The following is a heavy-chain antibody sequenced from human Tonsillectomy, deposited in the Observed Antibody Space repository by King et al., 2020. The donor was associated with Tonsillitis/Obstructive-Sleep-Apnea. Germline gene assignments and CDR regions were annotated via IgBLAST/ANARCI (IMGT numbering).Heavy chain of an antibody. D-gene: IGHD3-22*01. CDR1: GGSISSSSYY. V-gene: IGHV4-39*01. J-gene: IGHJ4*02. CDR2: IYYSGST. CDR3: ARHWSSFGSGYYCHFDY. Sequence: LQLQESGPGLVKPSETLSLTCTVSGGSISSSSYYWGWIRQPPGKGLEWIGSIYYSGSTYYNPSLKSRVTISVDTSKNQFSLKLSSVTAADTAVYACARHWSSFGSGYYCHFDYWGQGTLVTVSS.